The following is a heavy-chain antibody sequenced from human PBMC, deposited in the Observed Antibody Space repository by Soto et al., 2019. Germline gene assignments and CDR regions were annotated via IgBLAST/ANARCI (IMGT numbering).Heavy chain of an antibody. D-gene: IGHD2-21*01. V-gene: IGHV1-2*02. CDR2: INPTNGDT. CDR3: AREIPGSGHGMDV. J-gene: IGHJ6*02. CDR1: WYTFSGYY. Sequence: VASVQVSFKASWYTFSGYYMHCVRQTPGQGLEWMGWINPTNGDTNYAQRSQGRVMMTRDTSITTTYMELSGLRSDDTATYYCAREIPGSGHGMDVWGQGTSVTVSS.